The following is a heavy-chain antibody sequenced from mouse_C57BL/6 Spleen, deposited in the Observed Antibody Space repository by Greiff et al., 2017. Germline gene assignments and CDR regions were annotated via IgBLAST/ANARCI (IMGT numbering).Heavy chain of an antibody. CDR2: IYPSDSET. D-gene: IGHD3-1*01. Sequence: QVQLQQPGAELVRPGSSVKLSCKASGYTFTSYWMDWVKQRPGQGLEWIGNIYPSDSETHYNQKFKDKATLTVDKSSSTAYMQLSSLTAEDSAVYYSARSGSNYFDYWGQGTTLTVSS. CDR3: ARSGSNYFDY. J-gene: IGHJ2*01. CDR1: GYTFTSYW. V-gene: IGHV1-61*01.